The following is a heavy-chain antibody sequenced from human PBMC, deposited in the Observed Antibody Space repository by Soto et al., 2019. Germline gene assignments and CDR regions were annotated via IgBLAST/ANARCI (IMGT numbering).Heavy chain of an antibody. CDR2: ISSSGSFK. CDR3: ARDPPTGTTLDWADS. CDR1: GFSFSSDS. J-gene: IGHJ4*02. V-gene: IGHV3-21*01. D-gene: IGHD1-7*01. Sequence: EVQLLESGGGLVKPGVSLRLSCAASGFSFSSDSMGWVRQAPGKGLEWVSSISSSGSFKNYADSVKGRFTISRDNAKNSLYLQMSGLKDEDTAVYYCARDPPTGTTLDWADSWGQGTLVTVSS.